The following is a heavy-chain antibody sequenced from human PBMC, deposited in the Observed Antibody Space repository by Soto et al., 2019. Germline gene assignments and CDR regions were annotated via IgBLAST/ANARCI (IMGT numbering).Heavy chain of an antibody. CDR1: GYTFTSYY. D-gene: IGHD2-2*01. V-gene: IGHV1-46*03. CDR2: INPSGGST. CDR3: ARATDIAVVPAARRYYYMDV. Sequence: ASVKVSCKASGYTFTSYYMHWVRQAPGQGLEWMGIINPSGGSTSYAQKFQGRVTMTRDTSTSTVYMELSSLRSEDTAVYYCARATDIAVVPAARRYYYMDVWGKGTTVTVSS. J-gene: IGHJ6*03.